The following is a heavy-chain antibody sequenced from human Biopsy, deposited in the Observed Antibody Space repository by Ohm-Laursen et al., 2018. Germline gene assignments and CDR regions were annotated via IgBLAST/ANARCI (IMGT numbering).Heavy chain of an antibody. Sequence: TLSLTCTVSGDSISTYYWSWIRQPPGKGLQWIGYIYYTGNTDYNPSLQSRVTISVDTSKNHFSLRLRSMTPADTAMYYCARDRGYYSDRTVPGYFDLWGRGTLVTVSS. D-gene: IGHD3-22*01. CDR1: GDSISTYY. CDR3: ARDRGYYSDRTVPGYFDL. V-gene: IGHV4-59*01. CDR2: IYYTGNT. J-gene: IGHJ2*01.